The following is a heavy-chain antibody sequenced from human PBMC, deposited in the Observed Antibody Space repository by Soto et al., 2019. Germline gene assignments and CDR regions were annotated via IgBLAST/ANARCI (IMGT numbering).Heavy chain of an antibody. D-gene: IGHD4-17*01. CDR2: ISAYNGNT. Sequence: QVQLVQSGAEVKKPGASVKVSCKASGYTFTSYGISWVRQAPGQGLEWMGWISAYNGNTNYAQKLQGRVTMTTATATSTAYMERRSLRSDDTAVYYWARGRLRWGDAFDIWGQGTMVTVSS. CDR1: GYTFTSYG. CDR3: ARGRLRWGDAFDI. J-gene: IGHJ3*02. V-gene: IGHV1-18*01.